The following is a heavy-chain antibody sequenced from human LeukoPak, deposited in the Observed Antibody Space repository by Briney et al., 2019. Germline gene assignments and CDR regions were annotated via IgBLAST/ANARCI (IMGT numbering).Heavy chain of an antibody. CDR2: INPNSGGT. J-gene: IGHJ4*02. D-gene: IGHD3-10*01. Sequence: ASVTVSCKASGYTFTGYYKHWVRQAPGQGHEWMGWINPNSGGTSFTQKFQGRVTMTRDTSIRTAYMEVSRLRSDDTAVYYCARGRSIEGSGSLWKYWGQGTLVTVSS. CDR3: ARGRSIEGSGSLWKY. CDR1: GYTFTGYY. V-gene: IGHV1-2*02.